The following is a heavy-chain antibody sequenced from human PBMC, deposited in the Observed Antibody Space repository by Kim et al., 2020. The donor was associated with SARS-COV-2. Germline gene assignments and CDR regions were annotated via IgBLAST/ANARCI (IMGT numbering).Heavy chain of an antibody. D-gene: IGHD2-2*01. CDR1: GYTFTSYG. V-gene: IGHV1-18*04. CDR2: ISAYNGNT. J-gene: IGHJ4*02. CDR3: ARVSYCSSTSCLLLLDY. Sequence: ASVKVSCKASGYTFTSYGISWVRQAPGQGLEWMGWISAYNGNTNYAQKLQGRVTMTTDTSTSTAYMELRSLRSDDTAVYYCARVSYCSSTSCLLLLDYWGQGTLVTVSS.